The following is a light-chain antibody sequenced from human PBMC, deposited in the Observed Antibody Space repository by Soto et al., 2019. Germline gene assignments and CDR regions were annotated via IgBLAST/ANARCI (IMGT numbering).Light chain of an antibody. V-gene: IGKV1-5*03. CDR2: KVS. CDR3: QQYASTSWT. CDR1: QSISSW. Sequence: DIQMTQSPSTLSASVGDRVTITCWASQSISSWLAWFQQKPGKAPKLLIYKVSNLESGVPSRFSGSGSGTEFTLTISSLQPDDFATYYCQQYASTSWTFGQGTKVEIK. J-gene: IGKJ1*01.